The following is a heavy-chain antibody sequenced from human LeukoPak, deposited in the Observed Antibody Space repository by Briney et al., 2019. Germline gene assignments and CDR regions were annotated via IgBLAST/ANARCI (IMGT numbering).Heavy chain of an antibody. CDR2: ISPSSSYI. CDR1: GFTFSSYS. D-gene: IGHD3-16*02. J-gene: IGHJ4*02. CDR3: VRHRTASDY. Sequence: GGSLRLSCAASGFTFSSYSMNWVRQAPGKGLEWVSSISPSSSYIFYSDSLKGRFTISRDDAKNSLYLQMNSLRVEDTAVYYCVRHRTASDYWGLGALVTVSS. V-gene: IGHV3-21*01.